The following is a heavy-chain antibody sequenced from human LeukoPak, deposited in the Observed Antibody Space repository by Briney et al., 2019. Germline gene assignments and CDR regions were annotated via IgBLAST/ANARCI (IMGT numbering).Heavy chain of an antibody. CDR2: ITPTSTTI. D-gene: IGHD3-3*01. CDR3: ARVVSGVTGGDY. V-gene: IGHV3-48*04. J-gene: IGHJ4*02. CDR1: GFSFSTYN. Sequence: HAGGSLSLSCAASGFSFSTYNMIWVRQAPGKGLECISYITPTSTTIHYADSVKGRFAVSRDNANSLLYLQMNSLRVEDTAVYYCARVVSGVTGGDYWGQGTLVSVSS.